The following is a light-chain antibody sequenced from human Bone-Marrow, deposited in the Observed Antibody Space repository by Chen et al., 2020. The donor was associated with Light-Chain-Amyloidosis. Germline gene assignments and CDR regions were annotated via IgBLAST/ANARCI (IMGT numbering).Light chain of an antibody. CDR3: CAYAGSNTYV. J-gene: IGLJ2*01. CDR1: TSDVGTYNL. CDR2: EDT. V-gene: IGLV2-23*01. Sequence: QSALTQPASVSGSPGQSITISCTGTTSDVGTYNLVSWYQQHPGKAPKLIIFEDTHRPSGVSTRFSASKSINTASLRIFRRQAEDEADYYCCAYAGSNTYVFGGGTKLTVL.